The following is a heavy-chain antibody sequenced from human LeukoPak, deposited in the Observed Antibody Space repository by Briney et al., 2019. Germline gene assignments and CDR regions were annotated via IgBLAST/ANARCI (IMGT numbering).Heavy chain of an antibody. V-gene: IGHV3-30*18. Sequence: PGGSLRLSCAASGFTFSNYAMHWVRQAPGKGLEWVAVISSDGSNKYYTDSVKGRFTISRDNSKNTLYLQMNSLRAEDTAVYYCAKEVNGYGDYGAAFDIWGQGTMVTISS. D-gene: IGHD4-17*01. J-gene: IGHJ3*02. CDR3: AKEVNGYGDYGAAFDI. CDR2: ISSDGSNK. CDR1: GFTFSNYA.